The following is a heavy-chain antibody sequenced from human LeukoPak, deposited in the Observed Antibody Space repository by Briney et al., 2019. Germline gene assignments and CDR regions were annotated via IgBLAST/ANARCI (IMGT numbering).Heavy chain of an antibody. CDR2: ITGSGGST. J-gene: IGHJ4*02. CDR3: ARRTHYYGSGSYYYYFDY. V-gene: IGHV3-23*01. CDR1: GFTFSNYA. Sequence: GGSLRLSCAASGFTFSNYAMSWVRQAPGKGLEWVSTITGSGGSTYYADSVKGRFTISRDNSRNTLYLQMNSLRAEDTAVYYCARRTHYYGSGSYYYYFDYWGQGTLVTVSS. D-gene: IGHD3-10*01.